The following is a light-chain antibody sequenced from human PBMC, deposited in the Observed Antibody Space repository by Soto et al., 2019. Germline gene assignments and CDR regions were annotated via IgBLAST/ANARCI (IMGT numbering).Light chain of an antibody. Sequence: QSALTQPPSVSGSPGQSVTISCTGPSSDLTSYNRVSWYQQSPGATPKLILYEITNRPSGVPGRFSGSRSDNTASLTISGLQAEDEADYYCISYTVSRSYVFGTGTKLTVL. V-gene: IGLV2-18*02. CDR3: ISYTVSRSYV. CDR1: SSDLTSYNR. J-gene: IGLJ1*01. CDR2: EIT.